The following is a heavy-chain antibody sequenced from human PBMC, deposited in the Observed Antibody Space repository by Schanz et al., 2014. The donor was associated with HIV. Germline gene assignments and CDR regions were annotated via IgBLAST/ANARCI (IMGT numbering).Heavy chain of an antibody. V-gene: IGHV3-30*18. CDR1: GFTFRSYA. J-gene: IGHJ4*02. D-gene: IGHD6-13*01. CDR3: AKRRHSSSWAFDY. Sequence: VQLVESGGGVVQPGRSLRLSCEASGFTFRSYAMHWVRQAPGKGLEWVAVISDDGSKKYYADSLKGRFAISRDQSTNTLYLQMNSLTAEDTAVYYCAKRRHSSSWAFDYWGQGTLVTVSS. CDR2: ISDDGSKK.